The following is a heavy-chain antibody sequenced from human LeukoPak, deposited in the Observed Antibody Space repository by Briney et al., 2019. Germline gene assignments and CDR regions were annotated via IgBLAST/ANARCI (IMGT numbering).Heavy chain of an antibody. J-gene: IGHJ4*02. D-gene: IGHD2-2*01. CDR3: ATDRYQPLSVFDC. Sequence: ASVTVSCKVSGYTLTEVSIHWVRQAPGKGLEWMGGFDPADGEAIYAQKFQGRVTLTEDTATDTAYMELSSLRSEDTAVYYCATDRYQPLSVFDCWGQGTLVTVSS. V-gene: IGHV1-24*01. CDR2: FDPADGEA. CDR1: GYTLTEVS.